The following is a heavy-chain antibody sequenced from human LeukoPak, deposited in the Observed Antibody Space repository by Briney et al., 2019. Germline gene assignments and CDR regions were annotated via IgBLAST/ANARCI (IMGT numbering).Heavy chain of an antibody. V-gene: IGHV1-2*02. CDR3: VRGPLSYDYIWGSYRPMAAFDI. Sequence: ASVKVSCKASGYTFTGYYMHWVRQAPGQGLEWMGWINPNSGGTNYAQKFQGRVTMTRDTSISTAYMELSRLRSDDTAVYYCVRGPLSYDYIWGSYRPMAAFDIWGQGTMVTVSS. J-gene: IGHJ3*02. CDR1: GYTFTGYY. CDR2: INPNSGGT. D-gene: IGHD3-16*02.